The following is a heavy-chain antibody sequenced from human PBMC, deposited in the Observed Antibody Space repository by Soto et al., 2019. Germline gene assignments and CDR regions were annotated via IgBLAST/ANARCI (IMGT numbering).Heavy chain of an antibody. CDR2: TKNKANSYTT. CDR3: ASSVAVGTWVS. D-gene: IGHD1-1*01. Sequence: EVQLVESGGDLVQPGRSLRLSCAASGFTFSDHYMDWVRQAPGKGLEWVGRTKNKANSYTTQYAASVKGRFTISRDDSRKSVYLQMNSLIIEDTAVYYCASSVAVGTWVSWGRGTLVTVSS. V-gene: IGHV3-72*01. CDR1: GFTFSDHY. J-gene: IGHJ5*02.